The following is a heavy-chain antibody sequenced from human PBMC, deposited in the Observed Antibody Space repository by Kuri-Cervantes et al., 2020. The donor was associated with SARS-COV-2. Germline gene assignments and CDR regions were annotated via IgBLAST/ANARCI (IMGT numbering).Heavy chain of an antibody. Sequence: SVKVSCKASGGTFSSYTISWVRQAPGQGLEWMGGIIPIFGTANYAQKFQGRVTITADKSTSTAYMELSSLRSEDTAVYYCAKLIIAAAGTEGPGYWGQGTLVTVSS. J-gene: IGHJ4*02. V-gene: IGHV1-69*06. CDR3: AKLIIAAAGTEGPGY. CDR2: IIPIFGTA. D-gene: IGHD6-13*01. CDR1: GGTFSSYT.